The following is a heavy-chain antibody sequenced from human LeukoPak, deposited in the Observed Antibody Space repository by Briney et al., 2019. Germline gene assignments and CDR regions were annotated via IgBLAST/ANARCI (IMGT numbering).Heavy chain of an antibody. CDR3: ARVDTGEWYFDY. CDR1: GGSFSGYY. V-gene: IGHV4-34*01. D-gene: IGHD5-18*01. Sequence: SQTLSLTCAVDGGSFSGYYWSWIRQPPGNGLEWMGEINHSGSTNYTPSLKSRVTISVDTSKNQFSLKLSSVTAADTAVYYCARVDTGEWYFDYWGQGTLVTVSS. J-gene: IGHJ4*02. CDR2: INHSGST.